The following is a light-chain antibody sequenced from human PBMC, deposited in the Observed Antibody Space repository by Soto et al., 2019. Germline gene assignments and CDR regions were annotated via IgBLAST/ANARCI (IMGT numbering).Light chain of an antibody. V-gene: IGLV6-57*04. Sequence: NFMLTQPHSVSGSPGKTVTISCTRRSGSIASNYLQWYQQRPGSAPTTVIYEDNQRPPGVPDRFSGSTDGSSNSASLTISGLKTEDEADYYCQSYDSSNVVFGGGTKLTVL. CDR2: EDN. J-gene: IGLJ2*01. CDR3: QSYDSSNVV. CDR1: SGSIASNY.